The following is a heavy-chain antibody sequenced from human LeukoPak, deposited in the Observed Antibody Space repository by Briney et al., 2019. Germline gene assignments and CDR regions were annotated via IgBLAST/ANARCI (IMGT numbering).Heavy chain of an antibody. CDR2: IYTSGST. Sequence: SETLSLTCTVSGGSISSYYWSWIRQPAGKGLEWIGRIYTSGSTNYNPSLKSRVTMSVDTSKNQFSLKLSSVTAADTAVYYCASRAYYYDIGWFDPWGQGTLVTVSS. CDR3: ASRAYYYDIGWFDP. D-gene: IGHD3-22*01. J-gene: IGHJ5*02. V-gene: IGHV4-4*07. CDR1: GGSISSYY.